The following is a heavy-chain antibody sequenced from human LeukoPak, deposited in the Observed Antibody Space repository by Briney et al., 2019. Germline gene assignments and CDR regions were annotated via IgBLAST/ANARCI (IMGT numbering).Heavy chain of an antibody. J-gene: IGHJ4*02. Sequence: GGSLRLSCAASGFTFSSYGMNWVRQAPGKGLEWVSAISGRGDNTYYADSVKGRFTIYRDNSKNTLYVQMNSLSAEDTAVYYCAKEKGPRLPFDYWGQGTLVTVSS. CDR3: AKEKGPRLPFDY. CDR1: GFTFSSYG. CDR2: ISGRGDNT. V-gene: IGHV3-23*01. D-gene: IGHD5-12*01.